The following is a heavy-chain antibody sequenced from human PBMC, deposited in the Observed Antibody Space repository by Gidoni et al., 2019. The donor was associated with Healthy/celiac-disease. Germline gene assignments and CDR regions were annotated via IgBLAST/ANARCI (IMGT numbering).Heavy chain of an antibody. V-gene: IGHV4-38-2*01. CDR1: GYSISSGYY. D-gene: IGHD3-10*01. Sequence: QVQLQESGPGLVKPSETLSLPCAVSGYSISSGYYWGWTRQPPGKGLEWIGSIYHSGSTYYNPSLKSRVTISVDTSKNQFSLKLSSVTAADTAVYYCARGLNMAHFDYWGQGTLVTVSS. CDR2: IYHSGST. J-gene: IGHJ4*02. CDR3: ARGLNMAHFDY.